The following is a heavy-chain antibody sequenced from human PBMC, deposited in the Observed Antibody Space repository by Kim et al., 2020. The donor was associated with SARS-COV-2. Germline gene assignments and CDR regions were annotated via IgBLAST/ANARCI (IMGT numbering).Heavy chain of an antibody. J-gene: IGHJ4*02. CDR1: GFTFRSYA. D-gene: IGHD6-19*01. CDR2: ISGSGGST. V-gene: IGHV3-23*01. Sequence: GGSLRLSCAASGFTFRSYAMSWVRQAPGKGLEWVSAISGSGGSTHYADSVKGRFTISRDNSKNTLYLQMNSLRAEDTAVYYCAKDREGYSSGWYGDPFDYWGQGTLVTVSS. CDR3: AKDREGYSSGWYGDPFDY.